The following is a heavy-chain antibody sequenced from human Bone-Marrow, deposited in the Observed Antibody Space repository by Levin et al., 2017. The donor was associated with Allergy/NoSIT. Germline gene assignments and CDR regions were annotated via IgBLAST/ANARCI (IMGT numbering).Heavy chain of an antibody. D-gene: IGHD1-1*01. CDR1: GLLFSHAW. Sequence: PGGSLRLSCKASGLLFSHAWMSWVRQAPGKGLEWIGRIKTETDGWTTDYGAPVKGRFTISRDDSKNTLYLQMNSLKIEDTAVYFCTSVVGWERLAYWGQGILVTVSS. CDR2: IKTETDGWTT. CDR3: TSVVGWERLAY. J-gene: IGHJ4*02. V-gene: IGHV3-15*01.